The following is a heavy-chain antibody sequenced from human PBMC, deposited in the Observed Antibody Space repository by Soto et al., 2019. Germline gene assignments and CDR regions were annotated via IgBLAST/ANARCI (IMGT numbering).Heavy chain of an antibody. V-gene: IGHV3-23*01. J-gene: IGHJ4*02. CDR2: ISGSGGST. D-gene: IGHD2-2*03. CDR1: GFTFSSYA. Sequence: GGSLRLSCAASGFTFSSYAMSWVRQAPGKGLEWVSAISGSGGSTYYADSVKGRFTISRDNSKNTLYLQMNSLRAEDTAVYYCAKDGSSGYCSSTSCYDGVGDLDYWGQGTLVTVSS. CDR3: AKDGSSGYCSSTSCYDGVGDLDY.